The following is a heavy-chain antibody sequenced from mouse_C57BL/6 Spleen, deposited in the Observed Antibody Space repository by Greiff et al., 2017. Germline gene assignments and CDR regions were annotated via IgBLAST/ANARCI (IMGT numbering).Heavy chain of an antibody. D-gene: IGHD1-1*01. J-gene: IGHJ2*01. CDR2: INPNNGGT. CDR1: GYTFTDYY. V-gene: IGHV1-26*01. CDR3: ARLWNYEGNY. Sequence: EVQLQQSGPELVKPGASVKISCKASGYTFTDYYMNWVKQSHGKSLEWIGDINPNNGGTSYNQKVKGKATLTVAKSSSTAYMELRSLTSEDSAVYYCARLWNYEGNYWGQGTTLTVSS.